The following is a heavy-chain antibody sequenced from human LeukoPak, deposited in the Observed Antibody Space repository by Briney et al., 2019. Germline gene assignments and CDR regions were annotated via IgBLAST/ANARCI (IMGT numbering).Heavy chain of an antibody. J-gene: IGHJ4*02. Sequence: SVKVSCKASGGTFSSYAISWVRQAPGHGLEWMGRIIPIFGTANYAQRFQGRATITTDESTSTAYMELSSLRSQDTAVYYCARDNSMVRGVIITSPFDYWGQGTLVTVSS. CDR3: ARDNSMVRGVIITSPFDY. CDR2: IIPIFGTA. CDR1: GGTFSSYA. D-gene: IGHD3-10*01. V-gene: IGHV1-69*05.